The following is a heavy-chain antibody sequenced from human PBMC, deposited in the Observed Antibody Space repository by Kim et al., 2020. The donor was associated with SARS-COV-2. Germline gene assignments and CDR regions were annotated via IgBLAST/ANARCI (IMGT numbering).Heavy chain of an antibody. J-gene: IGHJ1*01. CDR3: ARAGESAEYFQH. Sequence: AASGKGRFTISRDNSKNTLYLQMNSLRAEDTALYYCARAGESAEYFQHWGQGTLVTVSS. V-gene: IGHV3-30*01.